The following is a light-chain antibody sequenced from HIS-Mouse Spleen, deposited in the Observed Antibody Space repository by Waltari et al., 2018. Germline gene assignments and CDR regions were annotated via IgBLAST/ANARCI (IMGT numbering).Light chain of an antibody. CDR1: SSDVGSYNL. CDR3: CSYAGSSTWV. J-gene: IGLJ3*02. V-gene: IGLV2-23*01. Sequence: QSALTQPASVSGSPGQSITISCTGTSSDVGSYNLFSWYQQHPGKAPKLMIYEGSNRSSGVSNRFSGSKSGNTASLTISGLQAEDEADYYCCSYAGSSTWVFGGGTKLTVL. CDR2: EGS.